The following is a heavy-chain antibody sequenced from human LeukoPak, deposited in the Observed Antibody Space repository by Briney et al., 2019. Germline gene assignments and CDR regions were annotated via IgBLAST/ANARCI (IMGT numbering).Heavy chain of an antibody. J-gene: IGHJ4*02. CDR2: IYYSGST. CDR3: AREGRFDDFWSGYIDY. D-gene: IGHD3-3*01. Sequence: PSQTLSLTCTVSGCSISSGGYYWSWIRQHPGKGLEWIGYIYYSGSTYYNPSLKSRVTISVDTSKNQFSLKLSSVTAADTAVYYCAREGRFDDFWSGYIDYWGQGTLVTISS. CDR1: GCSISSGGYY. V-gene: IGHV4-31*03.